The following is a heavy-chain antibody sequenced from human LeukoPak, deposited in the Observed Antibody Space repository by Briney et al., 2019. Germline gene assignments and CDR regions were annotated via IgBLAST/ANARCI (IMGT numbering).Heavy chain of an antibody. CDR2: IDSTSTYI. CDR1: GFTFSSYW. Sequence: RPGGSLRLSCAASGFTFSSYWMHWVRQAPGKGLEWVSSIDSTSTYIFYADSLKGRVTISRDNARNSLILHMNSLRAEDTAVYYCVAAAGYYFDYWGQGTLVTVSS. V-gene: IGHV3-21*01. D-gene: IGHD6-25*01. CDR3: VAAAGYYFDY. J-gene: IGHJ4*02.